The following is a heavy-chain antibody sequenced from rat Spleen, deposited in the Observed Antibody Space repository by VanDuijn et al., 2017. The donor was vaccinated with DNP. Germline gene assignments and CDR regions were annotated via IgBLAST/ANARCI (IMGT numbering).Heavy chain of an antibody. J-gene: IGHJ2*01. CDR2: ISSGGST. CDR1: GFSLTSYG. D-gene: IGHD1-3*01. CDR3: TRGVAVDY. Sequence: QVQLKESGPGLVQPSQTLSLTCTVSGFSLTSYGVSWVRQPPGKGLEWIAAISSGGSTYYNSALKSRLSISRDTSKSQVFLKMNSLQTEDTAIYFCTRGVAVDYWGQGVMVTVSS. V-gene: IGHV2S12*01.